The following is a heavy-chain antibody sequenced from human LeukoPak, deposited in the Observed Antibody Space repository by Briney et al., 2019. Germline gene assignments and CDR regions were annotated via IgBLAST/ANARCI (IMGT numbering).Heavy chain of an antibody. V-gene: IGHV4-38-2*02. Sequence: MASETLSLTCTVSGYSISSGYFWGWIRQPPRKGLEWIGSMYHSGSTYYNPSLKSRVTISVDMSKNQFSLKLSSVTAADTAVYYCAREPTYDFWSGYPFDYWGQGTLVTVSS. CDR3: AREPTYDFWSGYPFDY. D-gene: IGHD3/OR15-3a*01. CDR1: GYSISSGYF. J-gene: IGHJ4*02. CDR2: MYHSGST.